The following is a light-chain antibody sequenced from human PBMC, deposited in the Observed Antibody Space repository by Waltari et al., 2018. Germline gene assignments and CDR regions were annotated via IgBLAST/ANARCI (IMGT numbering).Light chain of an antibody. CDR2: EVS. CDR1: SSDVGGYNY. CDR3: SSYTSSSRF. J-gene: IGLJ1*01. Sequence: QSALTQPASVSGSPGQSITISCTGTSSDVGGYNYVSWYQQHPGKAPKLMIYEVSNRPSGVSNRFSGSKSGNTASLTISGLQAEDEADYYCSSYTSSSRFFGTGTKVTVL. V-gene: IGLV2-14*01.